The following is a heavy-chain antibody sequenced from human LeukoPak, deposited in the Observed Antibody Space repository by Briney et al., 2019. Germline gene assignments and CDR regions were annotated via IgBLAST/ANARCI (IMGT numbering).Heavy chain of an antibody. CDR3: ARSSFLRSLVMDV. CDR2: IYPGDSDT. J-gene: IGHJ6*03. D-gene: IGHD3-16*02. Sequence: GESLKISCKGSGYSFTSYWIGWVRQMPGKGLEWMGIIYPGDSDTRYSPSFQGQVTISADKSISTAYLQWSSLKASDTAMYYCARSSFLRSLVMDVWGKGTTVTISS. CDR1: GYSFTSYW. V-gene: IGHV5-51*01.